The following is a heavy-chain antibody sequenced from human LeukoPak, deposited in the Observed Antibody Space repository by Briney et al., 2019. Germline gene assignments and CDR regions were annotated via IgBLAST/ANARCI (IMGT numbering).Heavy chain of an antibody. CDR2: IKQDGSEK. CDR1: GFTFSSYW. Sequence: PGGSLRLSCAASGFTFSSYWMSWVRQAPGKGLEWVANIKQDGSEKYYVDSVKGRFTISRDNAKNSLYLQMNSLRAEDTAVYYCAGEDIDYYDSSGYLDYWGQGTLVTVSS. J-gene: IGHJ4*02. CDR3: AGEDIDYYDSSGYLDY. D-gene: IGHD3-22*01. V-gene: IGHV3-7*01.